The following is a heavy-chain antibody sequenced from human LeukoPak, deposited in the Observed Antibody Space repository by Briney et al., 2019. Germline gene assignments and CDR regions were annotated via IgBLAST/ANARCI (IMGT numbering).Heavy chain of an antibody. V-gene: IGHV4-38-2*01. CDR2: IYHSGIT. D-gene: IGHD1-26*01. CDR3: ARYRAGHTPFDH. CDR1: AYSVSSGYR. Sequence: PSETLSLTCAVSAYSVSSGYRWGWIRQPPGRGLEWIGSIYHSGITYYNPSLKSRVTISVDTSNNQFSLELTSVTAADTAVYYCARYRAGHTPFDHWGQATLVTVSS. J-gene: IGHJ4*02.